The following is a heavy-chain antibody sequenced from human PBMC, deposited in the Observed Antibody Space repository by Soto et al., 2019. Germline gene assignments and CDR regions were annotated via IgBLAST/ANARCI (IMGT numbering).Heavy chain of an antibody. V-gene: IGHV3-30*18. J-gene: IGHJ4*02. D-gene: IGHD5-12*01. Sequence: QVQLVESGGGVVQPGRSLRLSYAASGFTFSSYGMHWVRQAPGKGLEWVAVISYDGSNKYYADSVKGRFTISRDNSKNTLYLQMNSLRAEDTAVYYCAKLGGYDYNFDYWGQGTLVTVSS. CDR2: ISYDGSNK. CDR3: AKLGGYDYNFDY. CDR1: GFTFSSYG.